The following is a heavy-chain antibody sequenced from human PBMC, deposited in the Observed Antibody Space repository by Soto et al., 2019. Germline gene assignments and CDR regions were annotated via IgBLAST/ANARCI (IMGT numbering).Heavy chain of an antibody. Sequence: GGSLRLSCAASGFTVSSNYMSWVRQAPGKGLEWVSVIYSGGSPYYADSVKGRFTISRDNSKNTLYLQMNSLRAEDTAVYYCAREAIAAAGTGIYGMDVWGHGTTVTVSS. V-gene: IGHV3-53*01. CDR3: AREAIAAAGTGIYGMDV. CDR2: IYSGGSP. CDR1: GFTVSSNY. D-gene: IGHD6-13*01. J-gene: IGHJ6*02.